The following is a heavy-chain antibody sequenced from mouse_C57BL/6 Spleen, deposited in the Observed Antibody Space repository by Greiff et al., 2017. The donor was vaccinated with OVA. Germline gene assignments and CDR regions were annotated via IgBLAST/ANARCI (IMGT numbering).Heavy chain of an antibody. CDR2: IHPNSGST. V-gene: IGHV1-64*01. J-gene: IGHJ4*01. D-gene: IGHD2-4*01. CDR3: AKDDYDENAMDY. Sequence: QVQLQQPGAELVQPGASVKLSCKASGYTFTSYWMHWVKQRPGQGLEWIGMIHPNSGSTNYNEKFKSKATLTVDKSSSTAYMQLSSLTSEDSAVYYCAKDDYDENAMDYWGQGTSVTVSS. CDR1: GYTFTSYW.